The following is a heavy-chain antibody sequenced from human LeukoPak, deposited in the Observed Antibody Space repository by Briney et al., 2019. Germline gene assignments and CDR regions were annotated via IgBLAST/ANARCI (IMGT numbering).Heavy chain of an antibody. J-gene: IGHJ4*02. CDR3: TTNPVVGRTGVY. V-gene: IGHV3-48*02. CDR2: ISSRSSTI. CDR1: GFTFSNYI. Sequence: GGSLRLSGAASGFTFSNYIMNWVRQAPGKGLEWVSYISSRSSTIYYADSVKGRFTISRDNAKNSLYLQMNSLRDEDTAVYYCTTNPVVGRTGVYWGQGTLVTVSS. D-gene: IGHD2-8*02.